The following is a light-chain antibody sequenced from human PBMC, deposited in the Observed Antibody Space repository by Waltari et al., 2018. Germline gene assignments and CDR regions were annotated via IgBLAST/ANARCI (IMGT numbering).Light chain of an antibody. J-gene: IGKJ2*01. V-gene: IGKV3-20*01. CDR3: QQYGSSVMYT. CDR1: QRLSKTY. Sequence: RASQRLSKTYLAWYRQKPGRAPTLLIYGASSRATGIPDRFSGSGSGTDFSLTINRLEPEDFAVYYCQQYGSSVMYTFGQGTKLGIK. CDR2: GAS.